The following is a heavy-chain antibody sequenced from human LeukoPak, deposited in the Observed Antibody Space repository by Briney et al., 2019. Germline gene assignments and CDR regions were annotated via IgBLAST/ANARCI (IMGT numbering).Heavy chain of an antibody. CDR2: INPNSGGT. V-gene: IGHV1-2*02. Sequence: RASVKVSCKASGYTFTGYYMHWVRQAPGQGLEWMGWINPNSGGTNYAQKFQGRVTMTRDTSISTAYMELSRLRSDDTAVYYCASGMGYYDSSGYYPDAFDIWGQGTMVTVSS. CDR1: GYTFTGYY. J-gene: IGHJ3*02. CDR3: ASGMGYYDSSGYYPDAFDI. D-gene: IGHD3-22*01.